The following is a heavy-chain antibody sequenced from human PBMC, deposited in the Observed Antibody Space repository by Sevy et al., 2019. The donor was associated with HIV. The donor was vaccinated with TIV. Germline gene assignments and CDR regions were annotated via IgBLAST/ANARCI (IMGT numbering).Heavy chain of an antibody. V-gene: IGHV3-64D*06. CDR2: ISSNGDST. CDR1: GFTFNYYG. J-gene: IGHJ4*02. D-gene: IGHD2-2*01. CDR3: LRDLLRPVVVPAASFDY. Sequence: GGSLRLSCSASGFTFNYYGMYWVCQAPGKGLQYVSGISSNGDSTDYGDSVKGRFTISRDNSKNTLYLQMSSLRAEDTAVYYCLRDLLRPVVVPAASFDYWGQGTLVTVSS.